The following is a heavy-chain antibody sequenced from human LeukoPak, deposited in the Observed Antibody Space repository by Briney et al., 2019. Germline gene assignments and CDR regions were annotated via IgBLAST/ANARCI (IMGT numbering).Heavy chain of an antibody. V-gene: IGHV1-2*06. CDR2: INPNSGGT. CDR3: LVATTGSYYYYYMDV. D-gene: IGHD2-15*01. J-gene: IGHJ6*03. Sequence: ASVKVSCKASGYTFTGHYMHWVRQAPGQGLEWMGRINPNSGGTNYAQKFQGRVTMTRDTSISTAYMELSRLRSDDTAVYYCLVATTGSYYYYYMDVWGKGTTVTVSS. CDR1: GYTFTGHY.